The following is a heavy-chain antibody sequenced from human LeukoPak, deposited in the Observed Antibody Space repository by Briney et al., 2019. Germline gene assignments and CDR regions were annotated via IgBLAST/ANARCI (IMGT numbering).Heavy chain of an antibody. CDR2: IYYSGST. V-gene: IGHV4-59*01. CDR3: ARDRRGGAMDV. Sequence: SETLSLTCTVSGGSISSYYWSWIRQPPGKGLEWIGYIYYSGSTNYNPSLKSRVTISVDTSKNQFSLKLSSVTAADTAVYYCARDRRGGAMDVWGKGTTVTVSS. D-gene: IGHD3-10*01. J-gene: IGHJ6*03. CDR1: GGSISSYY.